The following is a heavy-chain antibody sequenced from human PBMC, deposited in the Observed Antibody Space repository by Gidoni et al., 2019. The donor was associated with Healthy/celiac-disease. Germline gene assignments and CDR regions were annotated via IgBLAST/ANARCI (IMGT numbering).Heavy chain of an antibody. D-gene: IGHD2-21*01. J-gene: IGHJ4*02. CDR1: GFTFSSYD. CDR3: ARSVGGELYYFDY. V-gene: IGHV3-13*01. Sequence: EVQLVESGGGLVQPGGSLRLSCAASGFTFSSYDMHWVRQATGKGLEWVSAIGTAGDTYYPGSVKGRFTISRENAKNSLYLQMNSLRAGDTAVYYCARSVGGELYYFDYWGQGTLVTVSS. CDR2: IGTAGDT.